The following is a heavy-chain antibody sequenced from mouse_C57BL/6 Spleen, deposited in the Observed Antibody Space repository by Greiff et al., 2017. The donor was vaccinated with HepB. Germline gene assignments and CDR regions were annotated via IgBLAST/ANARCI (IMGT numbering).Heavy chain of an antibody. Sequence: EVQRVESGPGLVKPSQSLSLTCSVTGYSITSGYYWNWIRQFPGNKLEWMGYISYDGSNNYNPSFKNRTSITLDKSKNQFFLTLNSVTTEDTATYYCARDRGYYGSRAMDYWGQGTSVTVSA. CDR1: GYSITSGYY. D-gene: IGHD1-1*01. J-gene: IGHJ4*01. V-gene: IGHV3-6*01. CDR3: ARDRGYYGSRAMDY. CDR2: ISYDGSN.